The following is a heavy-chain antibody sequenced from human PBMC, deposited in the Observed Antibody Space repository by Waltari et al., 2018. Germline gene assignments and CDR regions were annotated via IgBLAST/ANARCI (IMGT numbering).Heavy chain of an antibody. D-gene: IGHD2-8*02. V-gene: IGHV4-38-2*01. CDR3: TRQVLGYCTSAACRRLES. CDR2: LYHSGTT. Sequence: QVQLQESGPGLVKPSETLSLTCDVSGYSINSGYYWGWIRQPPGKGLEWVATLYHSGTTFYNPSLNRRVTTSMDTSKNQFSLKLKSVTAADTAVYYCTRQVLGYCTSAACRRLESWGQGKLVTVSS. CDR1: GYSINSGYY. J-gene: IGHJ4*02.